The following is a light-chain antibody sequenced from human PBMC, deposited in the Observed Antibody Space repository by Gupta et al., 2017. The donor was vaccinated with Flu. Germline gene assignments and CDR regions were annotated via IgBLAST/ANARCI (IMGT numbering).Light chain of an antibody. J-gene: IGLJ1*01. CDR3: CSYTGSYTYV. Sequence: QSVLTQPSSVSGSPDQSVTTSCTGTSRDVGDYNYVSWYQHHPGKAPKLIIYDVNKCPSGVPARFSGSKSGNTASLTISGLQADDDADYFCCSYTGSYTYVFGTGTKVIVL. CDR2: DVN. V-gene: IGLV2-11*01. CDR1: SRDVGDYNY.